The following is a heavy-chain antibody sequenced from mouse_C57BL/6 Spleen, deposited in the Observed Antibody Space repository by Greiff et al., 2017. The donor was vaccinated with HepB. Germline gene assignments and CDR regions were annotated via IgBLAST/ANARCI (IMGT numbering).Heavy chain of an antibody. CDR2: IYPGDGDT. CDR1: GYAFSSSW. CDR3: ARNYGNFYFDY. Sequence: QVQLQQSGPELVKPGASVKISCKASGYAFSSSWMNWVKQRPGKGLEWIGRIYPGDGDTNYNGKFKGKATLTADKSSSTAYMQRSSLTSEDSAVYFCARNYGNFYFDYWGQGTTLTVSS. J-gene: IGHJ2*01. V-gene: IGHV1-82*01. D-gene: IGHD2-1*01.